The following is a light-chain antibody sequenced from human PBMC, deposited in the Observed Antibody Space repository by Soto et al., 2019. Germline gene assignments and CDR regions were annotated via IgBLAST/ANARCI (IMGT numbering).Light chain of an antibody. CDR3: QQFDDSVT. CDR2: GAS. V-gene: IGKV3-20*01. J-gene: IGKJ5*01. Sequence: EIVLTQSPGSLSFSPGEGAALAWLASHSVSRTYLAWYQQKPGQAPRLLIFGASDRATGTPDRLSGSGSGADFTLTISRMEPEDSAVYYCQQFDDSVTFGQGTRLEIK. CDR1: HSVSRTY.